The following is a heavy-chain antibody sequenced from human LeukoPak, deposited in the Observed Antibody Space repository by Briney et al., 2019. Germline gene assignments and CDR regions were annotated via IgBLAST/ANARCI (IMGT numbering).Heavy chain of an antibody. Sequence: PSETLSLTCTVSGGSISSSSYYWGWIRQPPGKGLEWIGSIYYSGSTYYSPSLKSRVTISVDTSKNQFSLKLSSVTAADTAVYYCASTSTYYYDSSGYYPLGIWGQGAMVTVSS. V-gene: IGHV4-39*01. D-gene: IGHD3-22*01. CDR1: GGSISSSSYY. J-gene: IGHJ3*02. CDR3: ASTSTYYYDSSGYYPLGI. CDR2: IYYSGST.